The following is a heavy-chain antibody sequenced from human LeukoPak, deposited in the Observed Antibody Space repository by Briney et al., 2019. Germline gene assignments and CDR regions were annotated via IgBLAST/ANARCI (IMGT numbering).Heavy chain of an antibody. V-gene: IGHV3-30*03. D-gene: IGHD3-10*01. Sequence: GRSLRLSCAASGFTFSRYGMHWVCQAPGKGLEWVAVISYDGSNKYYADSVKGRFTISRDNYKNILYLQMSSLSVEDTAVYYCARVGYYGSGGFDYWGQGTLVTVSS. CDR2: ISYDGSNK. CDR1: GFTFSRYG. CDR3: ARVGYYGSGGFDY. J-gene: IGHJ4*02.